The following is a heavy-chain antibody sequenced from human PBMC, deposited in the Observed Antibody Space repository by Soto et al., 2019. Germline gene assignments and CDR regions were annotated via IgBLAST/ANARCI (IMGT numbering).Heavy chain of an antibody. Sequence: GGSLRLSCAASVFTFSDHYMSWLRQAPGKGLEWVSYISSSGSTIYYADSVKGRFTISRDNAKNSLYLQMNSLRAEDTAVYYCASPYAISFHYWGQGALVTVSS. D-gene: IGHD2-8*01. CDR2: ISSSGSTI. CDR3: ASPYAISFHY. J-gene: IGHJ4*02. CDR1: VFTFSDHY. V-gene: IGHV3-11*01.